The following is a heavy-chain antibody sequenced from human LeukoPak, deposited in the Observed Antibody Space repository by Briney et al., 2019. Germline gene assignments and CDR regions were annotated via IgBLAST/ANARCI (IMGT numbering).Heavy chain of an antibody. D-gene: IGHD6-13*01. CDR3: ARVSLIVAAGTLDY. CDR2: ISSSGSPI. V-gene: IGHV3-48*04. J-gene: IGHJ4*02. CDR1: GFTFSSYA. Sequence: PGGSLRLSCAASGFTFSSYAMIWVRQAPGKGLEWVSYISSSGSPIDYADSVKGRFTISRDNDKNSLYLQMNSLRAEDTAVYYCARVSLIVAAGTLDYWGQGTLVTVSS.